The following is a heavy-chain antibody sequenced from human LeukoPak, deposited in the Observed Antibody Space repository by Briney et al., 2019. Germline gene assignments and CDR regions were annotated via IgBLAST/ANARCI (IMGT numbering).Heavy chain of an antibody. CDR3: AKDDYDSSGPNYFDY. J-gene: IGHJ4*02. Sequence: GGSLRLSCAASGFTFSSYAMSWVRQAPGKWLEWVSAISGSGGSTYYADSVKGRFTISRDNSKNTLYLQMNSLRAEDTAVYYCAKDDYDSSGPNYFDYWGQGTLVTVSS. CDR2: ISGSGGST. D-gene: IGHD3-22*01. CDR1: GFTFSSYA. V-gene: IGHV3-23*01.